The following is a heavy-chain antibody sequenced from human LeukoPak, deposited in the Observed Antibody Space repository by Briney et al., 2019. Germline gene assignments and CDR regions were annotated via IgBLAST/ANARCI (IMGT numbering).Heavy chain of an antibody. CDR1: GYTFTDYF. V-gene: IGHV1-2*02. Sequence: ASVKVSCKASGYTFTDYFIHWVRQAPGQGLEWMGWISPNSGDTNCAQKFQGRVTMTRDTSITTAYMEVKSLRSDATAVYYCARDRATYGPEYDDWGQGTLVTVSS. CDR3: ARDRATYGPEYDD. J-gene: IGHJ4*02. D-gene: IGHD3-10*01. CDR2: ISPNSGDT.